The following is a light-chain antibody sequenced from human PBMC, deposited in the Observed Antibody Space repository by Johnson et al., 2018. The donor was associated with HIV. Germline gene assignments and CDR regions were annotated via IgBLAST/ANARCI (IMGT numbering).Light chain of an antibody. Sequence: QSVLTQPPSVSAAPGQNVTISCSGSSSDIGNNYVSWYQQLPGTAPKLLIYDHNKRPSGIPDRFSGSKSGTSATLAIHGIQTGDEADYYCETWDSSRSGVFGTGTTVTVL. CDR3: ETWDSSRSGV. CDR1: SSDIGNNY. J-gene: IGLJ1*01. CDR2: DHN. V-gene: IGLV1-51*01.